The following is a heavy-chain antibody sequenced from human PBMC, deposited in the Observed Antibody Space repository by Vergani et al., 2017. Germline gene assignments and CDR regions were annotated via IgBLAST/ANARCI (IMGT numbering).Heavy chain of an antibody. J-gene: IGHJ4*03. CDR1: GVPISSYY. CDR3: ARHGGSGNYYHLFDS. V-gene: IGHV4-59*08. Sequence: QVQLQESCPGLVKPSETLSLTFTVSGVPISSYYWSWIRQPSGKGLEWIGYIYYSGSTNYNPSLKSRVTIAIDTSKNVISLRLTSVTAAHTALYHCARHGGSGNYYHLFDSWGQGTLVIVSS. D-gene: IGHD3-3*01. CDR2: IYYSGST.